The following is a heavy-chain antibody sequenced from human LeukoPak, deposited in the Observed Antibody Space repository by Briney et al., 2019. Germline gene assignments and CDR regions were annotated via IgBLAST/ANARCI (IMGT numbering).Heavy chain of an antibody. D-gene: IGHD2-2*02. V-gene: IGHV1-2*02. Sequence: ASVKVSCKASGYTFTGYYMHWVRQAPGQGLEWMGWINPNSGGTNYAQKFQGRVTMTRDTSISTAYMELSRLRSDDTAVYYCAGDYSIVVVPAAIGVWFDPWGQGTLVTVSS. CDR3: AGDYSIVVVPAAIGVWFDP. CDR2: INPNSGGT. J-gene: IGHJ5*02. CDR1: GYTFTGYY.